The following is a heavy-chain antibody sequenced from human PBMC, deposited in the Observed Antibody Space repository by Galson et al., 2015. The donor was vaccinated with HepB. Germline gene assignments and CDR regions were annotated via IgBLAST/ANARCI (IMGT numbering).Heavy chain of an antibody. CDR2: INTNTGNP. D-gene: IGHD6-19*01. V-gene: IGHV7-4-1*02. CDR3: ARFLSGGWFVENNDY. Sequence: SVKVSCKASGYTFSSYAINWVRQAPGQGLECMGWINTNTGNPTYAQGFTGRFVFSLDTSINTAYLQISSLKAEDTAVYYCARFLSGGWFVENNDYWGQGTLVTVSS. J-gene: IGHJ4*02. CDR1: GYTFSSYA.